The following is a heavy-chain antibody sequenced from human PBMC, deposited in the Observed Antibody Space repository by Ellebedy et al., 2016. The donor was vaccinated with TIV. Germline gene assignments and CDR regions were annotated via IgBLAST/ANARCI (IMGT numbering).Heavy chain of an antibody. CDR1: GGSFSGYY. D-gene: IGHD3-16*02. Sequence: MPSETLSLTCAVYGGSFSGYYWSWIRQPPGKGLEWIGEINHSGSTNYNPSLKSRVTISVDTSKNQFSLKLSSVTAADTAVYYCARIPYYDYVWGSYPLLADVWGQGTTVTVSS. J-gene: IGHJ6*02. V-gene: IGHV4-34*01. CDR2: INHSGST. CDR3: ARIPYYDYVWGSYPLLADV.